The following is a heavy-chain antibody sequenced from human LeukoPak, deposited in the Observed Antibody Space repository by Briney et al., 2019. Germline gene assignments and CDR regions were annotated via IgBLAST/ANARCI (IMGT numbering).Heavy chain of an antibody. J-gene: IGHJ4*02. CDR3: ARVGRREDFWSGYYTGTPNFYFDY. V-gene: IGHV4-61*01. CDR2: IYYSGST. D-gene: IGHD3-3*01. CDR1: GGSASSGSYY. Sequence: PSETLSLTCAVSGGSASSGSYYWSWIRQPPGKGLEWIGYIYYSGSTNYNPSLKSRVTISVDTSKNQFSLKLSSVTAADTAVYYCARVGRREDFWSGYYTGTPNFYFDYWGQGTLVTVSS.